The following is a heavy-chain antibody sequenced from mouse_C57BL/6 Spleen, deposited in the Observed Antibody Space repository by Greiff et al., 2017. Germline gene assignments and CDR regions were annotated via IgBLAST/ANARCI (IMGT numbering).Heavy chain of an antibody. J-gene: IGHJ1*03. CDR2: IDPSDSYT. Sequence: QVQLQQPGAELVRPGTSVKLSCKASGYTFTSYWMHWVKQRPGQGLEWIGVIDPSDSYTNYNQKFKGKATLTVDTSSSTAYMQLSSLTSEDSAVYYCARHDGYYRYFDVWGTGTTVTVSS. CDR1: GYTFTSYW. V-gene: IGHV1-59*01. D-gene: IGHD2-3*01. CDR3: ARHDGYYRYFDV.